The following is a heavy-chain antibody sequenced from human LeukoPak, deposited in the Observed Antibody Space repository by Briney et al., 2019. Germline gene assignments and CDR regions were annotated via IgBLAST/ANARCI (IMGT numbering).Heavy chain of an antibody. Sequence: ASVKVSCKASGYTFTSYYMHWVRQAPGQGLEWMGIINPSGGSASYAQKFQGRVTMTRDMSTSTVYMELSSLRSEDTAVYYCARDVAPDTAMVKGAFDIWGQGTMVTVSS. CDR1: GYTFTSYY. D-gene: IGHD5-18*01. CDR2: INPSGGSA. CDR3: ARDVAPDTAMVKGAFDI. V-gene: IGHV1-46*01. J-gene: IGHJ3*02.